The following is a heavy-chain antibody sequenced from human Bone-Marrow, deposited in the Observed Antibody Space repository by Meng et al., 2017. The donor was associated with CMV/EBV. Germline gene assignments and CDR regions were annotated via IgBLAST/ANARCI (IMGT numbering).Heavy chain of an antibody. CDR2: IIPIFGTA. J-gene: IGHJ4*02. V-gene: IGHV1-69*12. CDR3: ARDSRDSSGYWVWDY. D-gene: IGHD3-22*01. CDR1: GGTFSSYA. Sequence: QVQLVESGAEVKKPGSSVKVSCKASGGTFSSYAISWVRQAPGQGLEWMGGIIPIFGTANYAQKFQGRVTITADESTSTAYVELSSLRSEDTAVYYCARDSRDSSGYWVWDYWGQGTLVTVSS.